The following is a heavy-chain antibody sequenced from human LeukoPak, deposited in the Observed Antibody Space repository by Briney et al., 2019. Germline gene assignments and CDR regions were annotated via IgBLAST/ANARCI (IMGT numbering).Heavy chain of an antibody. CDR2: INSAGTSK. Sequence: GGSLRLSCAASGFTFSTYAINWVRQAPGKGLEWVSSINSAGTSKKYADSLKGRFTISRDNAKNSLFLQLSSLRDRDTAVYYCARGRNAGGPYYSDYWGQGTPVTVSS. CDR3: ARGRNAGGPYYSDY. J-gene: IGHJ4*02. CDR1: GFTFSTYA. V-gene: IGHV3-21*01. D-gene: IGHD4-23*01.